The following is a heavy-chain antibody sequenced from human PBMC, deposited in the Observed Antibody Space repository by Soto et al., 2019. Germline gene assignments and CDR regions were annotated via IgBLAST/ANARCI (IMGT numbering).Heavy chain of an antibody. J-gene: IGHJ4*02. D-gene: IGHD6-13*01. CDR2: INHSGST. V-gene: IGHV4-34*01. CDR1: GGSFSGYY. Sequence: QVQLQQWGAGLLKPSETLSLTCAVYGGSFSGYYWSWIRQPPGKGLAWIGEINHSGSTNYNPSLKSRVTISVDTSKNQFSLKLSSVTAADTAVYYCARGGRIAAAGRFDYWGQGTLVTVSS. CDR3: ARGGRIAAAGRFDY.